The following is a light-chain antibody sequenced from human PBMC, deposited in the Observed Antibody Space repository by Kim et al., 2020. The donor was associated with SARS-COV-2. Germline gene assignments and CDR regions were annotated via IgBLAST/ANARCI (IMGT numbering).Light chain of an antibody. CDR2: EDN. Sequence: NFMLTQPHSVSESPGKTVTISCTRSSGSIASNDVQWYQQRPGSAPTTVIYEDNQRPSGVPDRFSGSIDSSSNSASLTISGLKTEDEADYYCQSYDSSNLWVFGGGTQLTVL. CDR1: SGSIASND. V-gene: IGLV6-57*04. J-gene: IGLJ3*02. CDR3: QSYDSSNLWV.